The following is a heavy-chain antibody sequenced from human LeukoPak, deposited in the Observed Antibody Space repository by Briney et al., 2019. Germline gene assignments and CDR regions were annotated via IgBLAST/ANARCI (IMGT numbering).Heavy chain of an antibody. CDR2: IKQDGSEK. D-gene: IGHD1-26*01. V-gene: IGHV3-7*01. J-gene: IGHJ4*02. CDR3: ASKVGAGNALDY. CDR1: GFTFSSYW. Sequence: GGSLRLSCAVSGFTFSSYWMSWVRQAPGKGLEWVANIKQDGSEKYYADSVKGRFTISRDNAKNSLYLQMNSLRAEDTAVYYCASKVGAGNALDYWGQGTLVTVSS.